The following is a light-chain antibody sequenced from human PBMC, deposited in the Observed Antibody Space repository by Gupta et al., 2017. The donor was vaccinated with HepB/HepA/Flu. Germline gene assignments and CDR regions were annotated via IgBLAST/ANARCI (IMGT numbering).Light chain of an antibody. V-gene: IGKV3-11*01. CDR2: DAS. CDR3: QQRSNWPLT. Sequence: EIVLTQSPATLSLSPGERATLSCRASQSVSSYLAWNQHKPGQAPRLLIYDASNRATGIPARFSGSGSGTDFTLTISSLEPEDFAVYYCQQRSNWPLTFGGGTKVEIK. CDR1: QSVSSY. J-gene: IGKJ4*01.